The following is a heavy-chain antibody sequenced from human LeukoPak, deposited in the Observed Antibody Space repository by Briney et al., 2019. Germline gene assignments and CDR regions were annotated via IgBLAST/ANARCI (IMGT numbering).Heavy chain of an antibody. CDR2: IYSGGTT. CDR3: AREVLDTAMALGY. CDR1: GFTVSSNY. V-gene: IGHV3-66*01. J-gene: IGHJ4*02. D-gene: IGHD5-18*01. Sequence: GGSLRLSCAASGFTVSSNYMSWVRQAPGKGLEWVSIIYSGGTTYYADSVKGRFTISRDNSKNTLHLQMNSLRAEDTAVYYCAREVLDTAMALGYWGQGTLVTVSS.